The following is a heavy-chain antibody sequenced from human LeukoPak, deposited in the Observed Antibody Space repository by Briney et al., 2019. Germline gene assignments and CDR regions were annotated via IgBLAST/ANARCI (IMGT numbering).Heavy chain of an antibody. J-gene: IGHJ3*02. CDR3: AKDIGLGVAATLTGAFDI. D-gene: IGHD2-15*01. CDR1: GFTFDDYA. CDR2: ISWNSGSI. V-gene: IGHV3-9*01. Sequence: PGGSLRLACAASGFTFDDYAMDWVRHAPGKGMEWVSGISWNSGSIGYADSVKGRFTISRDNAKNSLYLQMNSLRAEDTALYYCAKDIGLGVAATLTGAFDIWGQGTMVTVSS.